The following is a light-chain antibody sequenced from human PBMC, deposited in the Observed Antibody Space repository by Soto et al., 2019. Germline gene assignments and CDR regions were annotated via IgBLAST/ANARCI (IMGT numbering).Light chain of an antibody. CDR1: QDIRNF. CDR2: AAS. J-gene: IGKJ3*01. Sequence: DIQMTQSPTSLSASVGDRVTITCRASQDIRNFVAWYQQNPGKAPKLLIYAASTLQSGVTSRFSGSGSGTDFTFTINSLQHEDVATYSCQEYSSVPVFGPGTKVEIK. V-gene: IGKV1-27*01. CDR3: QEYSSVPV.